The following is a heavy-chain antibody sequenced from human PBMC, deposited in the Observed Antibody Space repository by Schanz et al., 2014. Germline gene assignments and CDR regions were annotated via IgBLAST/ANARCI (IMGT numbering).Heavy chain of an antibody. CDR2: INPNNYGT. J-gene: IGHJ6*02. CDR3: AREEGTMDV. D-gene: IGHD3-10*01. CDR1: GYTFTGYY. Sequence: QVQLAQSGAEVKKPGASAKVSCKASGYTFTGYYMHWVRQAPGQGLEWMGRINPNNYGTNYAQKFQVGVTMARDTSISTADMELSRLRSDDTAVYYCAREEGTMDVWGQGTTVTVSS. V-gene: IGHV1-2*06.